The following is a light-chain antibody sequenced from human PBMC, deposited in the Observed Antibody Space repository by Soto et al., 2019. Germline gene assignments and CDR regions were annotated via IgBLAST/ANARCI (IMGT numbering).Light chain of an antibody. CDR3: HQYDNWPKT. V-gene: IGKV3-15*01. Sequence: ETVMTQSPATLSVSPGARATLSCRASQSARISLGWYQQKPGQAPRLLIYDVSTRATGVPARFSGSGYGTEFNLTISSPQSEDFAVYYCHQYDNWPKTFGQGTRLEIK. J-gene: IGKJ5*01. CDR2: DVS. CDR1: QSARIS.